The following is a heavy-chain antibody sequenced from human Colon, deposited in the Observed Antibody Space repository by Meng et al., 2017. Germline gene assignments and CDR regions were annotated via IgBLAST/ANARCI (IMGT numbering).Heavy chain of an antibody. CDR3: ARVGTARPFDY. CDR1: GFTISLYA. Sequence: ELQVVESGGGPVKPGESLSVSCEASGFTISLYASNWVRQAPGEGQEWVASITSSSNYIHYSDSVKGRFTVSRDNARNSSYLQMDSLRAEDTAVYYCARVGTARPFDYWGQGTLVTVSS. V-gene: IGHV3-21*01. D-gene: IGHD1-1*01. J-gene: IGHJ4*02. CDR2: ITSSSNYI.